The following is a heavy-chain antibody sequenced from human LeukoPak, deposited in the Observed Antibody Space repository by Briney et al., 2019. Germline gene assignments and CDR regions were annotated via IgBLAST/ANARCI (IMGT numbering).Heavy chain of an antibody. V-gene: IGHV3-7*03. CDR1: GFMSSSNW. CDR3: AKEGRSLQTY. J-gene: IGHJ4*02. Sequence: GGSLRPSCAASGFMSSSNWMSWVRLAPGKGLEWVANIKEDGTETYYVDSVKGRFTISRDNAKNSLYLQMNSLRVEDTAVYYCAKEGRSLQTYWGQGTLVTVSS. D-gene: IGHD5-24*01. CDR2: IKEDGTET.